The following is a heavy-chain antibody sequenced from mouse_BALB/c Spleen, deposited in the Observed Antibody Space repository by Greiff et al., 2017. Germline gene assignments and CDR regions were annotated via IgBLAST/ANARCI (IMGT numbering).Heavy chain of an antibody. CDR1: GFNIKDTY. V-gene: IGHV14-3*02. J-gene: IGHJ4*01. CDR2: IDPANGNT. D-gene: IGHD1-1*01. CDR3: ARSRPYYYGSKDYYAMDY. Sequence: VQLHQSGAELVKPGASVKLSCTASGFNIKDTYMHWVKQRPEQGLEWIGRIDPANGNTKYDPKFQGKATITADTSSNTAYLQLSSLTSEDTAVYYCARSRPYYYGSKDYYAMDYWGQGTSVTVSS.